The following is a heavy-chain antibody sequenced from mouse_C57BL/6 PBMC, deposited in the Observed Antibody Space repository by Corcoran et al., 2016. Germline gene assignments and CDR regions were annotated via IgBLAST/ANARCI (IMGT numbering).Heavy chain of an antibody. D-gene: IGHD1-1*01. CDR2: INPYNGGT. CDR1: GYTFTDYY. CDR3: ARERDYGSSNYFDY. J-gene: IGHJ2*01. V-gene: IGHV1-19*01. Sequence: EVQLQQSGPVLVKPGASVKMSCKASGYTFTDYYMNWVKQSHGKSLEWIGVINPYNGGTSYNQKFKGKATLTVDKSSSTAYMELNSLTSEDSAVYYCARERDYGSSNYFDYWGQGTTLTVSS.